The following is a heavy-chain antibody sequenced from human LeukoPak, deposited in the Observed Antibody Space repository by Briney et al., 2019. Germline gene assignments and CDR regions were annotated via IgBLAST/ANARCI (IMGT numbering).Heavy chain of an antibody. CDR2: INNIGSVT. CDR1: GFTFTAHA. CDR3: ARRTAATYHFDY. V-gene: IGHV3-64*04. D-gene: IGHD6-25*01. J-gene: IGHJ4*02. Sequence: GGSLRLSCSVSGFTFTAHAMHWVRQTPGKGLEYVSAINNIGSVTFYADAVKGRFTISRDNSKNTLSLQMNSLRAEDTAVYYCARRTAATYHFDYWGQGTLVTVSS.